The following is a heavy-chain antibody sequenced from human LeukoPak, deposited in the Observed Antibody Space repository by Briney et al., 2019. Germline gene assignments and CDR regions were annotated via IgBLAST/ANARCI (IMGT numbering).Heavy chain of an antibody. Sequence: SETLSLTCTVSGYSISSGYYWGWIRQPPGKGLEWIGSIYHSGRTYYNPSLKSRATISVDTSKNQFSLKLSSVTAADTAVYYCARHGKDCSGGSCYSVFYLVYWGQGTLVTVSS. CDR3: ARHGKDCSGGSCYSVFYLVY. V-gene: IGHV4-38-2*02. D-gene: IGHD2-15*01. J-gene: IGHJ4*02. CDR1: GYSISSGYY. CDR2: IYHSGRT.